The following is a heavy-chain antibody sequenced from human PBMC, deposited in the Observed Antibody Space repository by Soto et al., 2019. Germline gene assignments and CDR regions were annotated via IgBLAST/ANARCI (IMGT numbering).Heavy chain of an antibody. Sequence: ASVKVSCKPSGYTFTSYGISWVRQAPGQGLEWMGWISAYNGNTNYAQKLQGRVTMTTDTSTSTAYMELRSLRSDDTAVDYCARSGLYSSGWYVDDYWGQGTLVTVSS. CDR2: ISAYNGNT. D-gene: IGHD6-19*01. J-gene: IGHJ4*02. CDR1: GYTFTSYG. V-gene: IGHV1-18*01. CDR3: ARSGLYSSGWYVDDY.